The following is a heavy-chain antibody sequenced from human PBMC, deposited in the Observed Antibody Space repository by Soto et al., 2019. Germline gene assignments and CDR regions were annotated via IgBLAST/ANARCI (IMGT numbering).Heavy chain of an antibody. CDR3: ARAYGGNSGVFDY. V-gene: IGHV4-34*01. Sequence: QVQLQQWGAGLLKPSETLSLTCAVYGRSFSGYYWSWIRQPPGKGPEWIGEINHSGSTNYNPSLKIRVTISVDTSQNQFSLNLSSVTAADTAVYYCARAYGGNSGVFDYWGQGTLVTVSS. CDR2: INHSGST. J-gene: IGHJ4*02. D-gene: IGHD4-17*01. CDR1: GRSFSGYY.